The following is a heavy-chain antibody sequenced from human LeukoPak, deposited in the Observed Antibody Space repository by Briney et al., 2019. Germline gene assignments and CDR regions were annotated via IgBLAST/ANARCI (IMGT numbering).Heavy chain of an antibody. J-gene: IGHJ5*02. V-gene: IGHV3-30*04. CDR3: ARDPNNWFDP. CDR1: GFTFSSYA. Sequence: GRSLRLSCAASGFTFSSYAMHWDRQAPGKGLEWVAVISYDGSNKYYADSVKGRFTISRDNSKNTLYLQMNSLRAEDTAVYYCARDPNNWFDPWGQGTLVTVSS. CDR2: ISYDGSNK.